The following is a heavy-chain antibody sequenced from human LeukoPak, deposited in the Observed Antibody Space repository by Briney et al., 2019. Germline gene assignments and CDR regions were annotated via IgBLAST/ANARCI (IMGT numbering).Heavy chain of an antibody. J-gene: IGHJ6*03. V-gene: IGHV1-2*02. CDR1: GYTFTGYY. CDR2: INPNSGGT. CDR3: ARDGGGITGRPRYYYYYMDV. D-gene: IGHD1-20*01. Sequence: ASVKVSCKASGYTFTGYYMHWVRQAPGQGLEWMGWINPNSGGTNYAQKFQGRVTMTRDTSISTAYMELSRLRSDDTAVYYCARDGGGITGRPRYYYYYMDVWGKGTTVTVSS.